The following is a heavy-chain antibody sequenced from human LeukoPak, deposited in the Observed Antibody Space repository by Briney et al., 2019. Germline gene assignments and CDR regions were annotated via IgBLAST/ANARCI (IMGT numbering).Heavy chain of an antibody. CDR3: ARTNGDYVTFDY. Sequence: SETLSLTCTVSVGSISSYYWSWIRQPPGKGLEWIGYIYYSGSTNYHPSLKSRVTISVDTSKNQFSLKLSSVTAADTAVYYCARTNGDYVTFDYWGQGTLVTVSS. D-gene: IGHD4-17*01. V-gene: IGHV4-59*01. CDR1: VGSISSYY. CDR2: IYYSGST. J-gene: IGHJ4*02.